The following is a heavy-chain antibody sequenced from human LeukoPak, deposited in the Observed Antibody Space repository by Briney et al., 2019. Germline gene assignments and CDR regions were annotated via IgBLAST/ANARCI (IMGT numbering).Heavy chain of an antibody. Sequence: ASVKVSCKVSGHSLTELSVHWVRQAPGKGLEWMGRFDPEDGETVYAQNFQGRATLTEDTSIDTAYMEVYILRSEDTAVYYCATPGPAPINNWFETWGQGTLVTVSS. CDR3: ATPGPAPINNWFET. V-gene: IGHV1-24*01. J-gene: IGHJ5*02. CDR1: GHSLTELS. D-gene: IGHD2-2*01. CDR2: FDPEDGET.